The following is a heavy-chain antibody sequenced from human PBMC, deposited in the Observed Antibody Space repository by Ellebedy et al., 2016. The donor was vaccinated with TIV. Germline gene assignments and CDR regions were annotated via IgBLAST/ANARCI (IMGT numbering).Heavy chain of an antibody. J-gene: IGHJ2*01. V-gene: IGHV4-4*02. CDR3: ARSLMIFSFDKCYFDF. D-gene: IGHD3/OR15-3a*01. CDR2: IFDTGST. CDR1: GDGDYISRSNW. Sequence: SETLSLTCAVSGDGDYISRSNWWSWVRQSPGKGLEWIGNIFDTGSTYYNPSLKSRVIISVDTSKNQFSLKLSSVTAADTAVYYCARSLMIFSFDKCYFDFWGRGTLLTVSS.